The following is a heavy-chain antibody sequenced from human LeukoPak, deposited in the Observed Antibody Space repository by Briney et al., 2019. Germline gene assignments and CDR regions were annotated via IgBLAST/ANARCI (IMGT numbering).Heavy chain of an antibody. J-gene: IGHJ6*02. Sequence: SETLSLTCTVSGGSISIRNSYWTWIRQPPGEGLEWIGSVYYSGSTKYNPPLKTRVTISVDTSNNQFFLRLNSLTAADTAVYYCARDRYDILTGYGGMDVWGQGTTVIVS. D-gene: IGHD3-9*01. CDR3: ARDRYDILTGYGGMDV. CDR1: GGSISIRNSY. V-gene: IGHV4-61*01. CDR2: VYYSGST.